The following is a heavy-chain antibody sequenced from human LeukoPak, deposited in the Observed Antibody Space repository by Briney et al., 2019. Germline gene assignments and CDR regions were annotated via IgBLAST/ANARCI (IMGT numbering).Heavy chain of an antibody. Sequence: GGSLRLSCSASGFTFSSYAMHWVRQAPGKGLEYVSAISSNGGSTYYADSVKGRFTISRDNSKNTLYLQVSSLRAEDTAVYYCVKDSDRSGWYLVDYWGQGTLVTVPS. V-gene: IGHV3-64D*06. CDR2: ISSNGGST. D-gene: IGHD6-19*01. CDR1: GFTFSSYA. J-gene: IGHJ4*02. CDR3: VKDSDRSGWYLVDY.